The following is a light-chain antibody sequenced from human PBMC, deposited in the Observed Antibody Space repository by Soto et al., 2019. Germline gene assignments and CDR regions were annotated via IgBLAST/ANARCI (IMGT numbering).Light chain of an antibody. Sequence: DIRMTQSPSTLSASVGDRVTITCRASQSLGTWLAWYQQKPGKAPKFLIYDASSLESGVPSRFSGSGSGTEFTLTISSLQPDDLATYHCQQYNSFPLTFGGGTKVEIK. V-gene: IGKV1-5*01. CDR1: QSLGTW. CDR2: DAS. J-gene: IGKJ4*01. CDR3: QQYNSFPLT.